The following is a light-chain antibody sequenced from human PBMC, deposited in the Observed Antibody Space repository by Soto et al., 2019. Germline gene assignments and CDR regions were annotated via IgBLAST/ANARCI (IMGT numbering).Light chain of an antibody. CDR1: QPVSSW. CDR2: AIS. V-gene: IGKV1-12*02. CDR3: QEANSFT. J-gene: IGKJ4*01. Sequence: DIQMTQSPSSVSASVGDRVTITCRASQPVSSWLAWYQQKPGEAPKLLIYAISSLQTGVPSRSSGSGSGTDFTLTISSLQPEDFASYYCQEANSFTFGGGTKVEIK.